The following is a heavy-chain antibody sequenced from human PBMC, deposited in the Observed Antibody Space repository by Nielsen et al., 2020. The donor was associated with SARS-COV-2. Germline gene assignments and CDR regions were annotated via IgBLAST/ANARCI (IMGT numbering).Heavy chain of an antibody. J-gene: IGHJ6*02. Sequence: GGSLRLSCAASGFTFSDHYMHWVRQAPGKGLEWVAVISYDGSNKYYADSVKGRFTISRDNSKNTLYLQMNSLRAEDTAVYYCARDRVTNYYYGMDVWGQGTTVTVSS. CDR2: ISYDGSNK. D-gene: IGHD3-10*01. CDR1: GFTFSDHY. CDR3: ARDRVTNYYYGMDV. V-gene: IGHV3-30*03.